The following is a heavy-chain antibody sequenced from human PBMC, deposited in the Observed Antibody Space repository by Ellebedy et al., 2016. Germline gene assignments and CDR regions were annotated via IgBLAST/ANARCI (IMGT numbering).Heavy chain of an antibody. V-gene: IGHV4-59*08. D-gene: IGHD4-23*01. CDR3: ARGEVTPIN. Sequence: GSLRLSXTVSGGSISSYYWSWIRQPPGKGLEWIGYIYYSGSTYYNPSLKSRVTISVDRSKNQFSLKLSSVTAADTAVYYCARGEVTPINWGQGTLVTVSS. J-gene: IGHJ4*02. CDR2: IYYSGST. CDR1: GGSISSYY.